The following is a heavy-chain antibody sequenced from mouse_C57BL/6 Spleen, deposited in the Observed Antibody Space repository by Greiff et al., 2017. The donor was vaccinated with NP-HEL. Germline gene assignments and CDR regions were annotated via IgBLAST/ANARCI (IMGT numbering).Heavy chain of an antibody. D-gene: IGHD2-5*01. CDR3: ARSGSNLLFAY. V-gene: IGHV1-69*01. J-gene: IGHJ3*01. Sequence: QVQLQQSGAELVMPGASVKLSCKASGYTFTSYWMHWVKQRPGQGLEWIGEIDPSDSYTNYNQKFKGKSTLTVDKSSSTAYMQLSSLTSEDSAVYYCARSGSNLLFAYWGQGTLVTVSA. CDR2: IDPSDSYT. CDR1: GYTFTSYW.